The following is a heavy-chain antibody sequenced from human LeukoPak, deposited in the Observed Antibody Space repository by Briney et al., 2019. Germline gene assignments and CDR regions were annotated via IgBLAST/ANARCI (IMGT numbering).Heavy chain of an antibody. J-gene: IGHJ4*02. CDR3: AKEPAYFYGSGSFSHYFDY. V-gene: IGHV3-23*01. Sequence: GGSLRLSCAASGLTFSNYAMSWVRQAPGKGLEWVSSISDTGGSTYYADSVKGRFTISRDNSKNTLYLQMNSLRAEDTAVYYCAKEPAYFYGSGSFSHYFDYWGQETLVTGTS. CDR1: GLTFSNYA. CDR2: ISDTGGST. D-gene: IGHD3-10*01.